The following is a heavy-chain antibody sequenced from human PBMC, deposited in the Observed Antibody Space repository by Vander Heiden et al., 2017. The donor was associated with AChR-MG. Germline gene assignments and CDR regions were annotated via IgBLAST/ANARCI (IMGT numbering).Heavy chain of an antibody. Sequence: QVQLQQWVAGLLKPSETLSPTCAVYGGSFGGYCWSWIRRPPGKGLEWIGEINHSGSTNYNPSLKSRVTISVDTSKNQFSLKLSSVTAADTAVYYCARGLEWGIFNWFDPWGQGTLVTVSS. CDR3: ARGLEWGIFNWFDP. V-gene: IGHV4-34*01. CDR1: GGSFGGYC. CDR2: INHSGST. J-gene: IGHJ5*02. D-gene: IGHD3-3*01.